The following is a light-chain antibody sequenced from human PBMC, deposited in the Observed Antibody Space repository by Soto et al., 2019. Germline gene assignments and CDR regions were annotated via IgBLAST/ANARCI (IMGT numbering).Light chain of an antibody. J-gene: IGLJ1*01. Sequence: QSALTQPASVSGSPGQSITISCPGTSSDIGSYNYVSWYQQHPGKAPKLMIYDVSNRPSGVSNRFSGSKSGNTASLTISGLQAEDEADYYCSSYTGSSTPYVFGAGTKVTVL. CDR2: DVS. V-gene: IGLV2-14*01. CDR1: SSDIGSYNY. CDR3: SSYTGSSTPYV.